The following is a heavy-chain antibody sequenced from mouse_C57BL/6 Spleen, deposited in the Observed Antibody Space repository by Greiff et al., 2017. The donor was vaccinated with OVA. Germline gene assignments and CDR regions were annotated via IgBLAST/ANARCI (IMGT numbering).Heavy chain of an antibody. CDR3: ARLLWLRRGTY. CDR1: GFTFSDYG. J-gene: IGHJ3*01. Sequence: EVKLMESGGGLVKPGGSLKLSCAASGFTFSDYGMHWVRQAPEKGLEWVAYISSGSSTIYYADTVKGRFTISRDNAKNTLFLQMTSLRSEDTAMYYCARLLWLRRGTYWGQGTLVTVSA. CDR2: ISSGSSTI. D-gene: IGHD2-2*01. V-gene: IGHV5-17*01.